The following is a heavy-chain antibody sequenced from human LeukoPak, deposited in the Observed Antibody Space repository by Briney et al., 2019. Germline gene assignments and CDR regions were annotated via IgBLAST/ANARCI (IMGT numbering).Heavy chain of an antibody. J-gene: IGHJ5*01. V-gene: IGHV3-30*02. CDR2: MRYGESDT. D-gene: IGHD2/OR15-2a*01. CDR3: AKDWSTTWSNWFDS. Sequence: GGSLRLSCAASGFTFSSYGMHWVRQDPGKGLEWVAFMRYGESDTYYKDSVKGRFTISRDNSKNTLYLQMNSLRPEDTAVYYCAKDWSTTWSNWFDSRGQGTLVTVSS. CDR1: GFTFSSYG.